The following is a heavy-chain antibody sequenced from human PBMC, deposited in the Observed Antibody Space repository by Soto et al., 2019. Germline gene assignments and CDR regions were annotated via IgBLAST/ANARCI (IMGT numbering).Heavy chain of an antibody. CDR3: TRDIVVVVAATVGDYYYGMDV. CDR1: GYTFTSYG. D-gene: IGHD2-15*01. J-gene: IGHJ6*02. V-gene: IGHV1-18*01. CDR2: ISAYNGNT. Sequence: ASVKVSCNASGYTFTSYGISWMRQAPGQGLEWMGWISAYNGNTNYAQKLQGRVTMTTDTSTSTAYMELRTLRSDDTAVYYCTRDIVVVVAATVGDYYYGMDVWGQGTTVTVSS.